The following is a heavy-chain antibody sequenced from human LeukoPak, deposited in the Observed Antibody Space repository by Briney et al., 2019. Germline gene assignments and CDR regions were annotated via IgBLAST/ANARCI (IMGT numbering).Heavy chain of an antibody. CDR3: ARVQQQLVENWFDP. CDR2: IYYSGST. D-gene: IGHD6-13*01. CDR1: GGSISSSSYY. J-gene: IGHJ5*02. V-gene: IGHV4-39*07. Sequence: PSETLSLTCTVSGGSISSSSYYWGWIRQPPGKGLEWIGSIYYSGSTYYNPSLKSRVTILVDTSKNQFSLKLSSVTAADTAVYYCARVQQQLVENWFDPWGQGTLVTVSS.